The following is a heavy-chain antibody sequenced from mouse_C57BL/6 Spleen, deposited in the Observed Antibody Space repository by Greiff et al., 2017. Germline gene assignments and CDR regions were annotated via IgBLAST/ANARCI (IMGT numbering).Heavy chain of an antibody. Sequence: DVKLVESGPGLVKPSQSLSLTCSVTGYSIPSGYYWNWIRQFPGNKLEWMGYISYDGSNNYNQSLKNRISITLDTSKNQCFLKLNSVTTEDTATYYCARAYDGYSYYYAMEDWGEGTSVTVSS. D-gene: IGHD2-3*01. J-gene: IGHJ4*01. CDR2: ISYDGSN. V-gene: IGHV3-6*01. CDR3: ARAYDGYSYYYAMED. CDR1: GYSIPSGYY.